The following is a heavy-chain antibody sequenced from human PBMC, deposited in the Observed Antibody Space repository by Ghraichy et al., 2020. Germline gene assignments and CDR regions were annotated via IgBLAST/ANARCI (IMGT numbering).Heavy chain of an antibody. V-gene: IGHV4-59*08. D-gene: IGHD6-13*01. Sequence: SETLSLTCTVSGGSISSYYWSWIRQPPGKGLEWIGYIYYSGSTNYNPSLKSRVTISVDTSKNQFSLKLSSVTAADTAVYYCARGDSSSWYFYAFDIWGQGTMVTVSS. CDR3: ARGDSSSWYFYAFDI. CDR2: IYYSGST. CDR1: GGSISSYY. J-gene: IGHJ3*02.